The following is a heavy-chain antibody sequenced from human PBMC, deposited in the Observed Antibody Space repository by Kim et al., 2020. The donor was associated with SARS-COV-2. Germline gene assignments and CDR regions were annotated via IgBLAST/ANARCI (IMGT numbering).Heavy chain of an antibody. Sequence: GGSLRLSCAASGFAFSAHYMDWVRQAPGKGLEWVGRIRNKDKRFTTEYAAPVRGRFTISRDDSNDSLYLKMNSLETEDTAVYYCARVSPYCGDDCFSGYFDYWGQGTLVTVSS. CDR1: GFAFSAHY. V-gene: IGHV3-72*01. CDR2: IRNKDKRFTT. CDR3: ARVSPYCGDDCFSGYFDY. D-gene: IGHD2-21*02. J-gene: IGHJ4*02.